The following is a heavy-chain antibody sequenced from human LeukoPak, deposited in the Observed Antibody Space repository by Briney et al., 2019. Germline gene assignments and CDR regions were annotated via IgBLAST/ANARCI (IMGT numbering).Heavy chain of an antibody. CDR3: AHAPYYGDSMAI. CDR2: IIPIFGTA. J-gene: IGHJ4*02. D-gene: IGHD4-17*01. V-gene: IGHV1-69*13. CDR1: GGTFISYA. Sequence: SVKVSCKASGGTFISYAISWVRQAPGQGLEWMGGIIPIFGTANYAQKFQGRVTITADESTSTAYMELSSLRSEDTAVYYCAHAPYYGDSMAIWGQGTLVTVSS.